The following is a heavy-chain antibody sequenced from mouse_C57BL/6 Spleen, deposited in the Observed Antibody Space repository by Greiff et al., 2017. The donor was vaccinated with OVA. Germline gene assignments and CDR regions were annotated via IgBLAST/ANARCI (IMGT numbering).Heavy chain of an antibody. CDR1: GFTFSDAW. Sequence: EVKLEESGGGLVQPGGSMKLSCAASGFTFSDAWMDWVRQSPEKGLEWVAEIRHKANNHATYYAESVKGRFTISRDDSKSSVYLQMNSLRAEDTGIYYCTRPGDYDAWFAYWGQGTLVTVSA. CDR2: IRHKANNHAT. CDR3: TRPGDYDAWFAY. V-gene: IGHV6-6*01. D-gene: IGHD2-4*01. J-gene: IGHJ3*01.